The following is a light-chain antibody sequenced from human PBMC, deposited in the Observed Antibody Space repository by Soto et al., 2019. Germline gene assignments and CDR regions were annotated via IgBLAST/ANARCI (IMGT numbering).Light chain of an antibody. J-gene: IGLJ1*01. CDR3: SSYTSSSTLV. V-gene: IGLV2-14*01. Sequence: QSVLTQPASVSGSPGQSITISCTGTSSGAGGYDYVSWYQQHPGKAPKLMIYEVSNRPSGVSNRFSGSKSGNTASLTISGLQAEDEADYYCSSYTSSSTLVFGTGTKVTVL. CDR2: EVS. CDR1: SSGAGGYDY.